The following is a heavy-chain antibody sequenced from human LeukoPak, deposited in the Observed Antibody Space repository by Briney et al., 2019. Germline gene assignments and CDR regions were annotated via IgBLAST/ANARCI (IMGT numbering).Heavy chain of an antibody. D-gene: IGHD6-19*01. V-gene: IGHV4-59*08. CDR1: GGSISSYY. CDR2: IYYSGST. J-gene: IGHJ6*02. Sequence: SETLSLTCTVSGGSISSYYWSWIRQPPGKGLEWIGYIYYSGSTNYSPSLKSRVTISVDTSKNQFSLKLSSVTAADTAVYYCARSDRGSSGWYDPYYYGMDVWGQGTTVTVSS. CDR3: ARSDRGSSGWYDPYYYGMDV.